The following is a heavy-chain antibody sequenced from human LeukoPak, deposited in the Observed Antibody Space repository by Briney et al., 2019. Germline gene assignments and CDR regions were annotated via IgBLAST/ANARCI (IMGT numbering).Heavy chain of an antibody. V-gene: IGHV4-59*12. CDR3: ARDRYYYDSSGPPLDI. CDR2: IYYSGST. D-gene: IGHD3-22*01. CDR1: GGSISSYY. J-gene: IGHJ3*02. Sequence: SETLSLTCTVSGGSISSYYWSWIRQPPGKGLEWIGYIYYSGSTNYNTSLKSRVTMSADTSKNQFSLKLSSVTAADTAVYYCARDRYYYDSSGPPLDIWGQGTMVTVSS.